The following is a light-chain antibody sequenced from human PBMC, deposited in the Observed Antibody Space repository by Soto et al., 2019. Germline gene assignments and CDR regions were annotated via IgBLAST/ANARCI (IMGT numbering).Light chain of an antibody. V-gene: IGKV2-30*01. CDR1: QSLVYSDGNTY. CDR2: KVS. J-gene: IGKJ2*01. Sequence: DVVLTQSPLSLPVTLGQPASISCRSSQSLVYSDGNTYLNWFQQRPGQSPRRLIYKVSDRDSGVPDRFSGSESGTDFTLKISRVATEDVGIYYCMQGTHWPPTFGQGTKLEIK. CDR3: MQGTHWPPT.